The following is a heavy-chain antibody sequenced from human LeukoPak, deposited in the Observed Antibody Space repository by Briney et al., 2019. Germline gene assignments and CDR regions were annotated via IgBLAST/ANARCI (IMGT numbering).Heavy chain of an antibody. CDR2: IKQDGSEK. V-gene: IGHV3-7*01. Sequence: GGSLRLSCAASGFTFSSYWMSWVRQAPGKGLEWVANIKQDGSEKYYVDSVKGRFTISRDNAKSSLYLQMNSLRAEDTAVYYCARVSWHDYGGNWELDYWGQGTLVTVSS. D-gene: IGHD4-23*01. CDR3: ARVSWHDYGGNWELDY. CDR1: GFTFSSYW. J-gene: IGHJ4*02.